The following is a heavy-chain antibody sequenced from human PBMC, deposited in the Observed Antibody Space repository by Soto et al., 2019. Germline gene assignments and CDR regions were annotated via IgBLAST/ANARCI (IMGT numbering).Heavy chain of an antibody. CDR3: ASARGFSYGSRLDP. CDR1: GFTFSTAA. D-gene: IGHD5-18*01. CDR2: ISSDGSIK. V-gene: IGHV3-30-3*01. J-gene: IGHJ5*02. Sequence: QVQLVESGGGVVQPGRSLRLSCAASGFTFSTAAMHWVRQAPGKGLEWVALISSDGSIKYYAGFVKGRFTISRDSSKNAVFLQMTSLKADDSAVYFCASARGFSYGSRLDPWGQGTLVTVSA.